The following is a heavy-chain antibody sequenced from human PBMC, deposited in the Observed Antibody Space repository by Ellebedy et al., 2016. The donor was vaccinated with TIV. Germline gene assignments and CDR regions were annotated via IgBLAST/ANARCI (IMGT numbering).Heavy chain of an antibody. CDR3: ARHFPYYDSSGYIYYFDY. CDR1: GFTFSSYG. Sequence: GESLKISXAASGFTFSSYGMHWVRQAPGKGLEWVAVISYDGSNKYYADSVKGRFTISRDNSKNTLYLQMNSLRAEDTAVYYCARHFPYYDSSGYIYYFDYWGQGTLVTVSS. D-gene: IGHD3-22*01. J-gene: IGHJ4*02. V-gene: IGHV3-30*03. CDR2: ISYDGSNK.